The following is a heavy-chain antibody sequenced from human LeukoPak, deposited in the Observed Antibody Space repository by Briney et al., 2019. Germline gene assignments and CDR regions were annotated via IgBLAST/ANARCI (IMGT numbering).Heavy chain of an antibody. CDR2: VNGDGSST. V-gene: IGHV3-74*01. CDR1: GFTFSTYW. CDR3: ARYPRRFLEWLSGYFDY. Sequence: PGGSLRLSCTASGFTFSTYWMHWVRQAPGKGLMWVSRVNGDGSSTVYADSVKGRFTISRDNAKNTLYLQMNSLRAEDTAVYYCARYPRRFLEWLSGYFDYWGQGTLVTVSS. D-gene: IGHD3-3*01. J-gene: IGHJ4*02.